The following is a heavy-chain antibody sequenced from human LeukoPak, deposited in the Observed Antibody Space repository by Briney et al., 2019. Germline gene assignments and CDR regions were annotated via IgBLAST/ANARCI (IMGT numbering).Heavy chain of an antibody. V-gene: IGHV3-66*01. J-gene: IGHJ3*02. Sequence: GGSLRLSCAASGFTVSSNYMSWVRQAPGKGLEWVSVIYSGGSTYYADFVKGRFTISRDNSKNTLYLQMNSLRAEDTAVYYCARDGSGSYYRHDAFDIWGQGTMVTVSS. CDR2: IYSGGST. CDR3: ARDGSGSYYRHDAFDI. CDR1: GFTVSSNY. D-gene: IGHD3-10*01.